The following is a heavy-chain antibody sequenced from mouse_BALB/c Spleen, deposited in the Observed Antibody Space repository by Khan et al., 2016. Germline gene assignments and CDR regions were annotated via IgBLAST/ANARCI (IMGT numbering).Heavy chain of an antibody. CDR3: ASLHYYGYMNY. Sequence: EVKLLESGGGLVQPGGSLKLSCAASGFDFSRYWMRWVRQAPGKGLEWIGEINPDSSTINYTPSLKDKFIISRDNAKNTLYLQMSKVRSEDTALYFCASLHYYGYMNYWGQGTTLTVSS. V-gene: IGHV4-1*02. J-gene: IGHJ2*01. CDR2: INPDSSTI. D-gene: IGHD1-2*01. CDR1: GFDFSRYW.